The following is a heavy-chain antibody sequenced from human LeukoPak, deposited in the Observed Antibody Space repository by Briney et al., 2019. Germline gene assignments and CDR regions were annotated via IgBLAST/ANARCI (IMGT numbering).Heavy chain of an antibody. CDR1: GYTFTSYG. D-gene: IGHD3-16*02. CDR2: ISAYNGST. J-gene: IGHJ4*02. CDR3: ARSVGLRLGELSTSFDY. Sequence: GASVKVSCKASGYTFTSYGISWVRQAPGQGLEWMGWISAYNGSTNYAQKLQGSVTMTTDTSTSTAYMELRSLRSDDTAVYYCARSVGLRLGELSTSFDYWGQGTLVTVSS. V-gene: IGHV1-18*01.